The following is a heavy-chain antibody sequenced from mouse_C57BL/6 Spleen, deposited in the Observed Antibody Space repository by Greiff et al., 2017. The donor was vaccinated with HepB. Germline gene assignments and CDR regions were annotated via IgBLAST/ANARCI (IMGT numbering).Heavy chain of an antibody. D-gene: IGHD2-1*01. Sequence: QVQLQQSGAELVMPGASVKLSCKASGYTFTSYWMHWVKQRPGQGLEWIGEIDPSDSYTNYNQKFKGKSTLTVDKSSSTAYMQLSSLTSEDSAVYYCARGGDYGNPFAYWGQGTLVTVSA. J-gene: IGHJ3*01. CDR2: IDPSDSYT. V-gene: IGHV1-69*01. CDR3: ARGGDYGNPFAY. CDR1: GYTFTSYW.